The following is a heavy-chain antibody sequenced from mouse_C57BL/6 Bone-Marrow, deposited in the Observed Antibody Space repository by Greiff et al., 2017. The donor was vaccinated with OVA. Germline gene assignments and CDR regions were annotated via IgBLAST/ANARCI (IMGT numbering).Heavy chain of an antibody. Sequence: QVQLKESGAELVRPGPSVKMSCKASGYTFTNYWIGWAKQRPGHGLEWIGDIYPGGGYTNYNEKFKGKATLTADKSSSTAYMQFSSLTSEDSAIYYCARSCDGYFFFDYWGQGTTLTVSS. CDR2: IYPGGGYT. V-gene: IGHV1-63*01. J-gene: IGHJ2*01. D-gene: IGHD2-3*01. CDR1: GYTFTNYW. CDR3: ARSCDGYFFFDY.